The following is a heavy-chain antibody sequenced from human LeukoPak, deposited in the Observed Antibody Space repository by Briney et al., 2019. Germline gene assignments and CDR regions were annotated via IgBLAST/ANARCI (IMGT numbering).Heavy chain of an antibody. CDR3: ARDSNYYGSGSYDY. CDR2: IYYSGST. CDR1: GGSISSYY. Sequence: SETLSLTCTVSGGSISSYYWSWIRQPPGKGLEWIGYIYYSGSTNYNPSLKSRVTISVDTSKNQFSLKLSSVTAADTAVYYCARDSNYYGSGSYDYWGQGTLVTASS. J-gene: IGHJ4*02. D-gene: IGHD3-10*01. V-gene: IGHV4-59*01.